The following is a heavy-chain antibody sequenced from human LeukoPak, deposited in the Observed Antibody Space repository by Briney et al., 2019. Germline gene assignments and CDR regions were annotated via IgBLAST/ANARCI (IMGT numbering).Heavy chain of an antibody. CDR2: IRKTGSPS. Sequence: GGSLRLSCAASGFSFSDYSMNWVRQAPGKGLEWVSYIRKTGSPSHYADSVKGRFTISRDMAKNSLYLQMNSLRPEDTAVYYCVRDPDALDYWGQGTLVTVSS. J-gene: IGHJ4*02. D-gene: IGHD2-2*01. CDR1: GFSFSDYS. CDR3: VRDPDALDY. V-gene: IGHV3-48*01.